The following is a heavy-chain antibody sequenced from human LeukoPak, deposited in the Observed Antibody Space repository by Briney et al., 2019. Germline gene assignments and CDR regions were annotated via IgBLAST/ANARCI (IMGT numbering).Heavy chain of an antibody. Sequence: GASVKVSCKASGYTFTSYYMHWVRQAPGQGLEWMGWISAYNGNTNYAQKLQGRVTMTTDTSTSTAYMELRSLRSDDTAVYYCARDRQYYGDYLDYWGQGTLVTVSS. CDR3: ARDRQYYGDYLDY. CDR1: GYTFTSYY. CDR2: ISAYNGNT. J-gene: IGHJ4*02. D-gene: IGHD4-17*01. V-gene: IGHV1-18*04.